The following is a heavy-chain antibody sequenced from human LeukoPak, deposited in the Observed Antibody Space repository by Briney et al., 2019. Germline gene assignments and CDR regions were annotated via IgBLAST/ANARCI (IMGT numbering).Heavy chain of an antibody. D-gene: IGHD2-21*02. V-gene: IGHV1-69*06. CDR2: IIPIFGTA. CDR1: GGTFSSYA. Sequence: GASVKVSCKASGGTFSSYAISWVRQAPGQGLEWMGGIIPIFGTANYAQKFQGRVTITADKPTSTAYMELSSLRSEDTAVYYCARVAICGGDCYFVTDWFDSWGQGTLVTVSS. J-gene: IGHJ5*01. CDR3: ARVAICGGDCYFVTDWFDS.